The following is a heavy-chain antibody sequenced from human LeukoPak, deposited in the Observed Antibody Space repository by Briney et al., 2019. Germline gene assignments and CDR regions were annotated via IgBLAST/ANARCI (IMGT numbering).Heavy chain of an antibody. Sequence: NPGGSLRLSCAASGFTFSSYRMNWVRQAPGKGLEWVSSISSSSSYIYYADSVKGRFTISRDNAKNSLYLQMNSLRAEDTAVYYCARDEDSGYDSLDYWGQGTLVTVSS. CDR1: GFTFSSYR. CDR2: ISSSSSYI. J-gene: IGHJ4*02. V-gene: IGHV3-21*01. D-gene: IGHD5-12*01. CDR3: ARDEDSGYDSLDY.